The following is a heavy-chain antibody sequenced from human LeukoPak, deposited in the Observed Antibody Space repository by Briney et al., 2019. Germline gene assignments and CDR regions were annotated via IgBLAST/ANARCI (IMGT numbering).Heavy chain of an antibody. V-gene: IGHV3-21*04. CDR1: GFTFSSYS. J-gene: IGHJ5*02. CDR3: AKDILWRYYGSGFDP. Sequence: GGSLRLSCAASGFTFSSYSMNWVRQAPGKGLEWVSSISSSSSYVYYADSVKGRFTISRDNAKNSLYLQMNSLRAEDTALYYCAKDILWRYYGSGFDPWGQGTLVTVSS. D-gene: IGHD3-10*01. CDR2: ISSSSSYV.